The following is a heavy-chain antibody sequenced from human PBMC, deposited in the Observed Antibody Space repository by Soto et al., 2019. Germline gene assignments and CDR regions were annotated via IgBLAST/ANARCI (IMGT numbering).Heavy chain of an antibody. CDR1: GGSISSYY. Sequence: LSLTCTVSGGSISSYYWSWIRQPPGKGLEWIGYIYYSGSTNYNPSLKSRVTISVDTSKNQFSLKLSSVTAADTAVYYCARVVDGSGTYYFDYWGQGTLVTVSS. CDR2: IYYSGST. J-gene: IGHJ4*02. D-gene: IGHD3-10*01. CDR3: ARVVDGSGTYYFDY. V-gene: IGHV4-59*01.